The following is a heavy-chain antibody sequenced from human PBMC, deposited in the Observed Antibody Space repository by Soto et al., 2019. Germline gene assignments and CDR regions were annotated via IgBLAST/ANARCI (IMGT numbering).Heavy chain of an antibody. CDR3: ARQQWLVLNAFDI. V-gene: IGHV4-59*01. CDR1: GGSISHYY. J-gene: IGHJ3*02. CDR2: IYYIGST. D-gene: IGHD6-19*01. Sequence: SETLSLTXTVSGGSISHYYWSWIRQPPGKGLEWIGYIYYIGSTKYNPSLKSRVTISVDTSKNQFSLKLSSVTAADTAVYYCARQQWLVLNAFDIWGQGTMVTVSS.